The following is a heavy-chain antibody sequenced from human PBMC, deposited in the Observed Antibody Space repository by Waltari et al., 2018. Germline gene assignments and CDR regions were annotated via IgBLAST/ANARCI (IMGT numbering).Heavy chain of an antibody. CDR3: AREHPVRLSLRY. V-gene: IGHV1-46*01. CDR2: IDPGDGTT. CDR1: GSPFTSYQ. Sequence: QMQLVQSGAEVKKPGASVKVSCKASGSPFTSYQMTWVRQAPGQGLEWMGRIDPGDGTTTYAQKFEGRVTMTRNTSTATVYVELNSLRSEDTAVYFCAREHPVRLSLRYWGQGTLVTVSS. J-gene: IGHJ4*02.